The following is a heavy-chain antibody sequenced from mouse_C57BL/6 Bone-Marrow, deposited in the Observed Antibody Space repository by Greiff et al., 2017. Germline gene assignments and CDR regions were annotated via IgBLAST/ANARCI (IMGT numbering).Heavy chain of an antibody. D-gene: IGHD1-1*01. Sequence: QVQLQQPGAELVLPGASVKLSCKASGYTFTSYWMHWVKQRPGQGLEWIGEIDPSDSYTNYNQKLQGKSTLTVDKSSSPAYMQLSSLTSEDSAVYSCARDYYGSSYSLWFAYWGQGTLVTVSA. CDR1: GYTFTSYW. V-gene: IGHV1-69*01. J-gene: IGHJ3*01. CDR2: IDPSDSYT. CDR3: ARDYYGSSYSLWFAY.